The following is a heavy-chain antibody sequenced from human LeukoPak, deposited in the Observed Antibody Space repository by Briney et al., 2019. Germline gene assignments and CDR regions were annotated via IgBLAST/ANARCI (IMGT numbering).Heavy chain of an antibody. CDR2: ISYDGSNK. D-gene: IGHD3-22*01. CDR1: GFTFSSYA. J-gene: IGHJ4*02. V-gene: IGHV3-30-3*01. Sequence: WGSLRLSCAASGFTFSSYAMHWVRQAPGKGLEWVAVISYDGSNKYYADSVKSRFTISRDNSKNTLYLQMNSLRAEDTAVYYCAKDTIRDYYDSSGYQVIDYWGQGTLVTVSS. CDR3: AKDTIRDYYDSSGYQVIDY.